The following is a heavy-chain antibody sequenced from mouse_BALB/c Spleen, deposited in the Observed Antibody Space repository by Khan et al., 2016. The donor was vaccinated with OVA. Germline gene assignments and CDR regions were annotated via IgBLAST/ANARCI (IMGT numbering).Heavy chain of an antibody. CDR2: IRSGGST. V-gene: IGHV2-2*02. Sequence: VQLKESGPGLVQPSQSLSITCTVSGFSLSSYGVHWVRQSPGKGLEWLGVIRSGGSTEYNAAFISRLSINKEHSKSKVVYKMKSRKNNDLDIYCCARGGLPFAYWCPGTLVTLSA. CDR3: ARGGLPFAY. J-gene: IGHJ3*01. CDR1: GFSLSSYG. D-gene: IGHD2-13*01.